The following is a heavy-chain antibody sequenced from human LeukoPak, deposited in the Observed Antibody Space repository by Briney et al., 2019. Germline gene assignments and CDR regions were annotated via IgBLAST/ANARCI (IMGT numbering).Heavy chain of an antibody. CDR3: ALTEGYDSSCYLDY. V-gene: IGHV1-18*01. CDR2: ISAYNGNT. J-gene: IGHJ4*02. Sequence: ASVKVSCKASGYTFTSYGISWVRQAPGQGLEWMGWISAYNGNTNYAQKLQGRVTMTTDTSTSTAYMELRSLRSDDTAVYYCALTEGYDSSCYLDYWGQGTLVTVSS. D-gene: IGHD3-22*01. CDR1: GYTFTSYG.